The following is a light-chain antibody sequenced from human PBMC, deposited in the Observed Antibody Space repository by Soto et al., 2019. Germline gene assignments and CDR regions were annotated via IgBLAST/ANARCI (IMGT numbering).Light chain of an antibody. CDR1: QGISSA. CDR2: DAS. CDR3: QRFNSYPIT. J-gene: IGKJ5*01. V-gene: IGKV1-13*02. Sequence: AIQLTQSPSSLSASVGDRVTITCRASQGISSALAWYQQKPGKAPKLLIYDASSLESGVPSRFSGSGSGTDFTLTISSLQPEDFETYYCQRFNSYPITFGQGTRLEIK.